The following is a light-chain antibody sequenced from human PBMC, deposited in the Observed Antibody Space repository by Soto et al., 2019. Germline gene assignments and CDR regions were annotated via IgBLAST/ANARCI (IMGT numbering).Light chain of an antibody. CDR1: SSDVGAYNY. CDR2: DVS. J-gene: IGLJ1*01. Sequence: LTQPRSVSGSPGQSVTISCTGTSSDVGAYNYVSWYQQHPAKAPNLMIYDVSKRPSGVPDRFSGSKSGNTASLTISGLQAEDEGDYYCYSYTNSAYVFGTGTKVTVL. V-gene: IGLV2-11*01. CDR3: YSYTNSAYV.